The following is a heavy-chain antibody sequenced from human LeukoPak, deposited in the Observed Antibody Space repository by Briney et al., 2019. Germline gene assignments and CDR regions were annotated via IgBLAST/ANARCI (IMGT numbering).Heavy chain of an antibody. V-gene: IGHV4-61*02. J-gene: IGHJ4*02. Sequence: SETLSLTCTVSGGSISSGSYYWSWIRQPAGKGLEWIGRIYTSGCTNYNPSLKSRVTISVDTSKNPFSLKLSSVTAADTAVYYCARGRSSSSYSYWGQGTLVTVSS. CDR1: GGSISSGSYY. CDR3: ARGRSSSSYSY. CDR2: IYTSGCT. D-gene: IGHD6-6*01.